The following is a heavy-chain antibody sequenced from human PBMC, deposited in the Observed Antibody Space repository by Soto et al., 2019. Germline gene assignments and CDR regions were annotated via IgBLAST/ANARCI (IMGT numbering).Heavy chain of an antibody. V-gene: IGHV4-59*01. CDR3: ARVGIAAAGWGGPPQYYFDY. Sequence: SETLSLTCTVSGGSISSYYWSWIRQPPGKGLEWIGYIYYSGSTNYNPSLKSRVTISVDTSKNQFSLKLSSVTAADTAVYYCARVGIAAAGWGGPPQYYFDYWGQGTLVTVSS. CDR1: GGSISSYY. D-gene: IGHD6-13*01. CDR2: IYYSGST. J-gene: IGHJ4*02.